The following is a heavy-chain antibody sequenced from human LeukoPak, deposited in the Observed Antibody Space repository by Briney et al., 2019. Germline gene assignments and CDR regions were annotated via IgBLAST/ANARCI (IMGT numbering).Heavy chain of an antibody. J-gene: IGHJ4*02. CDR1: GGTFSSYA. CDR2: IIPIFGIA. Sequence: SVKVSCKASGGTFSSYAISWVRQAPGQGLEWMGRIIPIFGIANYAQKFQGRVTITADKSTSTAYMELSSLRSENTAVYYCAREGYYDSSGYYPPAYYFDYWGQGTLDTVSS. V-gene: IGHV1-69*04. CDR3: AREGYYDSSGYYPPAYYFDY. D-gene: IGHD3-22*01.